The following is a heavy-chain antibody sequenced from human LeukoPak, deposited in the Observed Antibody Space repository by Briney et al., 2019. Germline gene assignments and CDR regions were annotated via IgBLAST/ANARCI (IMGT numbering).Heavy chain of an antibody. CDR1: GGSISDSRHY. CDR3: AGGFAAAATFDY. V-gene: IGHV4-39*02. D-gene: IGHD6-13*01. CDR2: IYSSGNT. J-gene: IGHJ4*02. Sequence: KPSETLSLTCTVSGGSISDSRHYWGWIRQPPGKGLECIGIIYSSGNTYSNPSLNSRVTLSVDTSKSHFSLKLRSVTAADTAVYYCAGGFAAAATFDYWGQGALVTVSS.